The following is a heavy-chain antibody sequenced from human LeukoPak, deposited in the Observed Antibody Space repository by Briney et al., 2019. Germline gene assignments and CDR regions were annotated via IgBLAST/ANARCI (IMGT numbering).Heavy chain of an antibody. D-gene: IGHD3-10*01. Sequence: GGSLRLSCAASGFTFSNYGMHWVRQAPGEGLEWVAVIWYDGSNKYYADSVKGRFTISRDNSKNTLYLQMTSLRDDDTAVYHCARGYGSGSYPIDYWGQGTLVTVSS. CDR1: GFTFSNYG. CDR2: IWYDGSNK. CDR3: ARGYGSGSYPIDY. V-gene: IGHV3-33*01. J-gene: IGHJ4*02.